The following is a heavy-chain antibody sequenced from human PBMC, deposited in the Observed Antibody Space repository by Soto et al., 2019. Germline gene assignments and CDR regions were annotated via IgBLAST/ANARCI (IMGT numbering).Heavy chain of an antibody. Sequence: SLRLSCAASGFSVSRNYMNWVRQAPGKGLEWVSVIYTAGGTYYADSVKGRFTISRDNSKNTLYLQMNSLRAEDTGVYYCARVRDSSYYEMDVWGQGTTVTVSS. CDR2: IYTAGGT. D-gene: IGHD2-21*01. CDR1: GFSVSRNY. CDR3: ARVRDSSYYEMDV. J-gene: IGHJ6*02. V-gene: IGHV3-53*01.